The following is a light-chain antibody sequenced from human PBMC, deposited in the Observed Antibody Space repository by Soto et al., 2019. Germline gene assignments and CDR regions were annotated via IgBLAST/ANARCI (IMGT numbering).Light chain of an antibody. CDR1: QSVSSY. CDR2: GAS. CDR3: QQYGSSPWT. V-gene: IGKV3-20*01. J-gene: IGKJ1*01. Sequence: EIVMTQSPATLSVSPGERATLSCRASQSVSSYLAWYRQKPGQAPRLLIYGASSRATGIPDRFSGSGSGTDFTLTISGLEPEDFAVYYCQQYGSSPWTFGQGTKVDIK.